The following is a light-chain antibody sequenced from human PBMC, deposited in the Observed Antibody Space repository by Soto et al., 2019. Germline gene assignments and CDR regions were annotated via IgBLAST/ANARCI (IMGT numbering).Light chain of an antibody. V-gene: IGKV3-11*01. J-gene: IGKJ4*01. CDR2: DAS. CDR3: QQRSNWPLT. Sequence: ETVLTLSPATLSLSPGERATLSCRASQSVSSYLAWYQQKPGQAPRLLIYDASNRATGIPARFSGSGSGTDFTLTISSLEPADFAVYYCQQRSNWPLTFGGGTKVEIK. CDR1: QSVSSY.